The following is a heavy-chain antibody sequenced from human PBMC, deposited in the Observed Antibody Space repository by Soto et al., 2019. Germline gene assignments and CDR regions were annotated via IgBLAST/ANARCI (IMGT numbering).Heavy chain of an antibody. D-gene: IGHD1-7*01. J-gene: IGHJ4*02. CDR2: VYWDNDN. CDR1: GFSLTTYGVG. Sequence: QITLKESGPTLVKPTQTLTLTCTFSGFSLTTYGVGVGWVRQPPGKALEWLALVYWDNDNRYNPCLRSRLTVTKDTSKNQAVLTVANMDPVDTATYFCAHRLALNSNWNYGRFDYWGQGILVTVSS. V-gene: IGHV2-5*02. CDR3: AHRLALNSNWNYGRFDY.